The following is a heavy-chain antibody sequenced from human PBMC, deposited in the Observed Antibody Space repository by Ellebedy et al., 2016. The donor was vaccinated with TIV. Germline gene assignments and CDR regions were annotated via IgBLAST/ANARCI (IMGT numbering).Heavy chain of an antibody. J-gene: IGHJ5*02. Sequence: GESLKISCAASGFTFSSYSMNWVRQAPGKGLEWVSSISSSSSYIYYADSVKGRFTISRDNAKNSLYLQMNSLRAEDTAVYYCARDWDEITNWFDPWGQGTLVTVSS. CDR1: GFTFSSYS. D-gene: IGHD3-16*01. V-gene: IGHV3-21*01. CDR3: ARDWDEITNWFDP. CDR2: ISSSSSYI.